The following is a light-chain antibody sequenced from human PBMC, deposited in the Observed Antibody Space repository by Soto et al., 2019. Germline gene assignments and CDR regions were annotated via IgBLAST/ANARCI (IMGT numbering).Light chain of an antibody. CDR3: VLYMGSGISV. V-gene: IGLV8-61*01. J-gene: IGLJ3*02. CDR1: SGSVSTSYY. Sequence: QTVVTQEPSFSVSPGRTVTRTCGLSSGSVSTSYYPSWYQQTPGQAPRTLLYNTNTRSSGVPDRFSGSILGNKAALTITGAQADDEFDYYCVLYMGSGISVFGVGIKLTVL. CDR2: NTN.